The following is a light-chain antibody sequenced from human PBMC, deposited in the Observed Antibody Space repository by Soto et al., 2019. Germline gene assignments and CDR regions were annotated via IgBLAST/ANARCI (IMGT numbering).Light chain of an antibody. V-gene: IGKV3-20*01. J-gene: IGKJ1*01. CDR3: QQYGSSPPMT. CDR1: QSVSSSY. CDR2: GAS. Sequence: EFVLTQSPGTLSLSPGERATLSCRASQSVSSSYLAWYQQKPGQAPRLLIYGASSRATGIPDRFSGSGSGTDFTLTISRLEPEDFAVYYCQQYGSSPPMTFGQGTKWIS.